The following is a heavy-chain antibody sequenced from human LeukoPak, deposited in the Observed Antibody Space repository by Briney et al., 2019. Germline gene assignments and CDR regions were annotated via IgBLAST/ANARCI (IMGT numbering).Heavy chain of an antibody. J-gene: IGHJ4*02. V-gene: IGHV3-20*04. CDR3: ARDRLGPSFSVSHFDL. D-gene: IGHD3-3*02. CDR2: INYNGAIT. CDR1: GFTFVDYG. Sequence: GGSLRLSCATAGFTFVDYGLSWVRRAPGKGLEWLCAINYNGAITDYADSVKGRFTISRDNAKNSLYLRMDSLRAEDTALYYCARDRLGPSFSVSHFDLWGQGTLVTVSS.